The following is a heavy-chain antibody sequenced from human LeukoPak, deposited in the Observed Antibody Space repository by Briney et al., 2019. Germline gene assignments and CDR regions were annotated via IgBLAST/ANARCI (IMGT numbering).Heavy chain of an antibody. CDR3: ARDLLGYCSSTSCSLDY. CDR1: GGTFSSYA. CDR2: IIPIFGTA. D-gene: IGHD2-2*01. Sequence: ASVKVSCKASGGTFSSYAISWVRQAPGQGLEGMGGIIPIFGTANYAQKFQGRVTITADESTSTAYMELSSLRSEDTAVYYCARDLLGYCSSTSCSLDYWGQGTLVTVSS. J-gene: IGHJ4*02. V-gene: IGHV1-69*13.